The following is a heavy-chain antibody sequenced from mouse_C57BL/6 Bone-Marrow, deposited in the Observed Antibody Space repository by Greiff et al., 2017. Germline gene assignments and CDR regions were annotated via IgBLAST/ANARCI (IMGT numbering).Heavy chain of an antibody. CDR1: GYAFSSSW. J-gene: IGHJ2*01. D-gene: IGHD2-3*01. CDR3: ARTRVHYDGYPDY. V-gene: IGHV1-82*01. CDR2: IYPGDGDT. Sequence: VQLQQSGPELVKPGASVKISCKASGYAFSSSWMNWVKQRPGKGLEWIGRIYPGDGDTNYNGKFKGKATLTADKSSSTAYMQLSSLTSEDSAVYFCARTRVHYDGYPDYWGQGTTLTVSS.